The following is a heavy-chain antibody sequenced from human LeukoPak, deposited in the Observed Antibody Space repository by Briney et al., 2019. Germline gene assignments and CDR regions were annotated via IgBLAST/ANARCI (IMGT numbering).Heavy chain of an antibody. V-gene: IGHV1-18*01. D-gene: IGHD6-6*01. J-gene: IGHJ5*02. CDR3: AREGRAARPVSWFDP. Sequence: AASVKVSCKASGYTFTSYGISWVRQAPGQGLEWMGWISAYNGNTNYAQKLQGRVTMTTDTSTSTAYMELRSLRSDDTAVYYCAREGRAARPVSWFDPWGQGTLVTVSS. CDR2: ISAYNGNT. CDR1: GYTFTSYG.